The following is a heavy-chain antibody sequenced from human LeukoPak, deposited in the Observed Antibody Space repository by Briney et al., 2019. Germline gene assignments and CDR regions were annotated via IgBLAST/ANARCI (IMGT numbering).Heavy chain of an antibody. CDR1: GYTLTGYY. D-gene: IGHD6-13*01. CDR2: INPNSGGT. Sequence: ASVKVSCKASGYTLTGYYMHWVRQAPGQGLEWMGWINPNSGGTNYAQKLQGRITMTRDTSTSTLYMELSSLRSEDTAVYYCAREGVAGTGLDFWGQGTLVTVSS. V-gene: IGHV1-2*02. CDR3: AREGVAGTGLDF. J-gene: IGHJ4*02.